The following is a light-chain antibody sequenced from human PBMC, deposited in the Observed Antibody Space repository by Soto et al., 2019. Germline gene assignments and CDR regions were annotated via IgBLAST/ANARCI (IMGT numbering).Light chain of an antibody. V-gene: IGKV1-27*01. CDR1: QGISNS. CDR3: QKYNSAPLT. Sequence: DIQMTQSPSSLSASVGDRVTITCRASQGISNSLAWYQQRPGKAPKLLIYAASTLQAGVPSRFSGGGSWTDFTLTVSSLQTEDVATYYCQKYNSAPLTFGPGTKVHIK. J-gene: IGKJ3*01. CDR2: AAS.